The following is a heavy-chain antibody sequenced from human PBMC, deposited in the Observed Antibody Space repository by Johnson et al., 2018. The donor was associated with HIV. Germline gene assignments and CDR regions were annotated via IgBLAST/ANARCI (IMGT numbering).Heavy chain of an antibody. CDR1: GFTVSSNY. D-gene: IGHD3-3*01. J-gene: IGHJ3*02. V-gene: IGHV3-66*01. CDR3: ASYYNLWSDLMGISFDI. CDR2: IYSGGST. Sequence: VQLVESGGGLVQPGGSLRLSCAASGFTVSSNYMSWVRQAPGKGLEWVSVIYSGGSTYYADSVKGRFTISRDNSKNTLYLQMNSLRAEDTAVYYCASYYNLWSDLMGISFDIWGQGTMVTVSS.